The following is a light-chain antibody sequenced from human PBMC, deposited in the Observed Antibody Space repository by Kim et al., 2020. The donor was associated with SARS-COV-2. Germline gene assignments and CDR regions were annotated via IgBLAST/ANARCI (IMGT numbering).Light chain of an antibody. CDR1: FNDIGSYVH. J-gene: IGLJ1*01. CDR2: DVH. CDR3: ASYVRGGTYV. V-gene: IGLV2-14*03. Sequence: QSALTQPASVSGSPGQSISISCTGNFNDIGSYVHVSWSQQLSSEAPKLILYDVHKRPAGISDRFSGSKSGNTASLTISGLQPDDEADYYCASYVRGGTYVFGTGTRVTVL.